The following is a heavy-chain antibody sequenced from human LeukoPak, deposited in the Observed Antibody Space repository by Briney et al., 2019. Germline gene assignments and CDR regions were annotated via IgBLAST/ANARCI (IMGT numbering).Heavy chain of an antibody. D-gene: IGHD3-3*01. J-gene: IGHJ3*02. CDR1: GFTFSSYW. V-gene: IGHV3-7*01. CDR3: ARGDGGTIFGVVVAAFDI. CDR2: IKQDGSEK. Sequence: PGGSLRLSCAASGFTFSSYWMSWVRQAPGKGLEWVANIKQDGSEKYYVDSVKGRFTISRDNAKNSLYLQMNSLRAEDTAVYYCARGDGGTIFGVVVAAFDIWGQGTMVTVSS.